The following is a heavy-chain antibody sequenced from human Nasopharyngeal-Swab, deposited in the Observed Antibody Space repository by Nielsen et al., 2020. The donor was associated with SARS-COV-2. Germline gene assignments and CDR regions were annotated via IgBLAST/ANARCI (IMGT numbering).Heavy chain of an antibody. V-gene: IGHV3-23*01. J-gene: IGHJ4*02. CDR3: TRPDFWSGYSRY. Sequence: GESLKISCTASGFTFSNYAMTWVRQAPGKGLEWVSSIRVSGDTTYYADSVKGRFTISRDSSKNTAYLQMNSLKTEDTAVYYCTRPDFWSGYSRYWGQGTLVTVSS. CDR1: GFTFSNYA. D-gene: IGHD3-3*01. CDR2: IRVSGDTT.